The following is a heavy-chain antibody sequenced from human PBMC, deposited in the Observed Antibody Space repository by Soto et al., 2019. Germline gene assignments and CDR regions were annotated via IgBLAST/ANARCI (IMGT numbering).Heavy chain of an antibody. CDR3: AKRTVGWYFDL. V-gene: IGHV3-23*01. CDR2: ISGSGGST. D-gene: IGHD4-17*01. CDR1: GFTFSSYA. Sequence: EVQLLESGGGLVQPGGSLRLSCAASGFTFSSYAMNWVRQAPGKGLEWVSVISGSGGSTYYADAVKGRFTISRDNSKNSLYLQLNSLRAEDTAVYYCAKRTVGWYFDLWGRGTLVTVSS. J-gene: IGHJ2*01.